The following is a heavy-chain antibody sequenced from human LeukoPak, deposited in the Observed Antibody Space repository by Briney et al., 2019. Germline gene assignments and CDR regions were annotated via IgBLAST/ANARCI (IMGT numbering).Heavy chain of an antibody. CDR1: GFSFSDYY. V-gene: IGHV3-11*04. CDR3: AREWTLEYSTSFWFDP. J-gene: IGHJ5*02. CDR2: ISNSGSTI. D-gene: IGHD6-6*01. Sequence: GGSLRLSCAVSGFSFSDYYMSWIRQAPGMGLEWVSYISNSGSTIYYADSVKGRFTISRDNAKNSLFLQMNSLRAEDTAVYYCAREWTLEYSTSFWFDPWGQGTLVTVSS.